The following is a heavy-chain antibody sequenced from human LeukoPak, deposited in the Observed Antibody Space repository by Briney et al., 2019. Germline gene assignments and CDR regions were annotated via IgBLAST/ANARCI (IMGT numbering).Heavy chain of an antibody. CDR1: GGSISSGGYY. CDR3: AGERGEEYSSGWYKRNYFDN. V-gene: IGHV4-31*03. Sequence: SETLSLTCTVSGGSISSGGYYWSWIRQHPGMGLEWIGYIYYSGTTYYNPSLKGRVTISVDTSENQFSLNLSSVTAADTAVYYCAGERGEEYSSGWYKRNYFDNWGQGIRVTVSS. J-gene: IGHJ4*02. CDR2: IYYSGTT. D-gene: IGHD6-19*01.